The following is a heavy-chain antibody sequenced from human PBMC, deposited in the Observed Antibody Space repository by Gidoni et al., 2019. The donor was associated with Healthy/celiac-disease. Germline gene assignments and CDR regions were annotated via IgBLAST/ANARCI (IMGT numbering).Heavy chain of an antibody. V-gene: IGHV3-9*01. CDR2: ISWNGGNI. J-gene: IGHJ4*02. D-gene: IGHD6-19*01. CDR1: GFKFDDYA. Sequence: EVQLVESGGGLVQPGRSLRLSCVASGFKFDDYAMHWVRQAPGKGLEWVSGISWNGGNIGYADSVKGRFTISRDNAKNSLYLQMNSLGGEDTALYYCTKDRAGGAVTGNRAAFDCWGQGTLVTVSS. CDR3: TKDRAGGAVTGNRAAFDC.